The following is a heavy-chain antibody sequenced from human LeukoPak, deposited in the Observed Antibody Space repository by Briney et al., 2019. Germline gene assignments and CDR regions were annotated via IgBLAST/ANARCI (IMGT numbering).Heavy chain of an antibody. D-gene: IGHD2-2*01. CDR3: ARDSCSSTSCYDYYYYGMDV. CDR2: ISSSSSTI. Sequence: GGSLGLSCAASGFTFSSYSMNWVRQAPGKGLEWVSYISSSSSTIYYADSVKGRFTISRDNAKNSLYLQMNSLRDEDTAVYYCARDSCSSTSCYDYYYYGMDVWGQGTTVTVSS. V-gene: IGHV3-48*02. CDR1: GFTFSSYS. J-gene: IGHJ6*02.